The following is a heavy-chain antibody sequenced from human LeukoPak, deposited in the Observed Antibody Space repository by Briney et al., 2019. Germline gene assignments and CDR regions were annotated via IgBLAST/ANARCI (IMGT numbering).Heavy chain of an antibody. CDR3: SRESGPFCPFGY. Sequence: SETLSLTCGVSGGSISSTNWWSWVRPPPGQGLEWIGEISLAGQTNYNPSLTGRVTMSLDKYNNQLSLHLTSVTAADTATYFCSRESGPFCPFGYWGQGTLVIVSS. CDR1: GGSISSTNW. V-gene: IGHV4/OR15-8*02. J-gene: IGHJ4*02. CDR2: ISLAGQT. D-gene: IGHD1-26*01.